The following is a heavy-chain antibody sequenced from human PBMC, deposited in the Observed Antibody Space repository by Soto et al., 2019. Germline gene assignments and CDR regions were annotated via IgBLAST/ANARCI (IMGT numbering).Heavy chain of an antibody. CDR3: TTYQIERGYSGYVSYYYYCMYV. CDR2: IKSKTDGGTT. D-gene: IGHD5-12*01. CDR1: GFTFSNAW. Sequence: EVQLVESGGGLVKPGGSLRLSCAASGFTFSNAWMSWVRQAPGKGLEWVGRIKSKTDGGTTDYAAPVKGRFTISRDDSKNTLYLQMNSLKTEDTAVYYCTTYQIERGYSGYVSYYYYCMYVWGQGTTVTFSS. J-gene: IGHJ6*02. V-gene: IGHV3-15*01.